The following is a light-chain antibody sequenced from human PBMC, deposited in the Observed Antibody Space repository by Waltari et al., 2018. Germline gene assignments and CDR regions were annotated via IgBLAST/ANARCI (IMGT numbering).Light chain of an antibody. V-gene: IGKV1-13*02. Sequence: AIQVTQSPSSLSASVGARVTITCRASQYLDNWLALYQQKPGKAPNLLIYGASVLESGVPSRFSGSGSGTDFTLTISSLQPEDFATYYCQQLHSYPRAFGGGTKVESK. CDR1: QYLDNW. CDR2: GAS. CDR3: QQLHSYPRA. J-gene: IGKJ4*01.